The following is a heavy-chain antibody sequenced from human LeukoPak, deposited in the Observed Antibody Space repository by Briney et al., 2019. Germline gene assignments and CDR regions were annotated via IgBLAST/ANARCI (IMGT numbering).Heavy chain of an antibody. V-gene: IGHV1-69*06. CDR1: GGTFSSYA. D-gene: IGHD3-9*01. J-gene: IGHJ3*02. CDR2: IIPSFGTA. CDR3: ASLTYYDILTGYSNGPDAFDI. Sequence: ASVKLSCKASGGTFSSYAISWVRQAPGQGLEWMGGIIPSFGTANYAQKFQGRVTITADKSTSTAYMELSSLRSEDTAVYYCASLTYYDILTGYSNGPDAFDIWGQGTMVTVSS.